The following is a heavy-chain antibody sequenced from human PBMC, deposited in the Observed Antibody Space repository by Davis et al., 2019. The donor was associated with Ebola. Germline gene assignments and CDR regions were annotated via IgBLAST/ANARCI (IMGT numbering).Heavy chain of an antibody. D-gene: IGHD2-2*01. V-gene: IGHV1-18*01. CDR3: ARDGISVVVDRGMDV. J-gene: IGHJ6*04. CDR2: ISGYNGNT. CDR1: GYTFTSYG. Sequence: ASVKVSCKASGYTFTSYGISWVRQAPGQGLAWMGWISGYNGNTNYVENLQGRVTMTTDTSTSTAYMELRSLRSADTAVYYCARDGISVVVDRGMDVWGKGTTVTVSS.